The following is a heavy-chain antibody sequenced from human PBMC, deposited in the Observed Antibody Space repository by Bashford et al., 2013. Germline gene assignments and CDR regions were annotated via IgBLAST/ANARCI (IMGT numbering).Heavy chain of an antibody. CDR2: ISWNSGSI. Sequence: VRLSCAASGFTFDDYAMHWVRQAPGKGLEWVSGISWNSGSIGYVDSVKGRFTISRDNAKNSLYLQMNSLRAEDTAVYYCARGRYCSSTDCHGRVGYFNWGQGTLVTVSS. CDR1: GFTFDDYA. J-gene: IGHJ4*02. D-gene: IGHD2-2*01. V-gene: IGHV3-9*01. CDR3: ARGRYCSSTDCHGRVGYFN.